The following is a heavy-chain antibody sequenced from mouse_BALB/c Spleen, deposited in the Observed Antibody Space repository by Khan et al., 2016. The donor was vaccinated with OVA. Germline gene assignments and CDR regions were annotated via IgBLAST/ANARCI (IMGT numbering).Heavy chain of an antibody. V-gene: IGHV3-2*02. J-gene: IGHJ4*01. D-gene: IGHD1-1*01. Sequence: EVKLEVSGPSLVKPSQSLSLTCTVTGYSITSNYAWSWIRQFPGSKLEWMGYISYSGATNYNPSLKSRISVTRDTSENQFFLQLNSVTTEDTATSCCARQYYYGYALDYWGQGTSVTVSS. CDR1: GYSITSNYA. CDR2: ISYSGAT. CDR3: ARQYYYGYALDY.